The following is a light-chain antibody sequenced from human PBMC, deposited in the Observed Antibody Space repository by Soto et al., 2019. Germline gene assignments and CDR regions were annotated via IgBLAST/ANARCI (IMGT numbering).Light chain of an antibody. J-gene: IGKJ4*01. V-gene: IGKV3-11*01. CDR2: DAY. CDR3: QQRSASPPPT. CDR1: QSVFGY. Sequence: EVVLTQSPATLSLSPGDRATLSCRASQSVFGYLAWYQHKPGQAPRLLIYDAYKRATGVPARFSGSGSETDFSLIISSPEPEDFAVYYCQQRSASPPPTFGGGTKVEIK.